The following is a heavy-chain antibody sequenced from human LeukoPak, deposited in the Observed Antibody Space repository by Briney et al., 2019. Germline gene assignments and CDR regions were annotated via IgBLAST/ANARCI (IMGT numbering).Heavy chain of an antibody. CDR3: ARLAGSSSSDY. Sequence: SQTLSLTCTVSGGSLSTDYWSWIRHSPGKGLGWIGYIYSSGSTNYNPSLKSRVTMSVDTSKNQFSLKLNSVTAADTAVYYCARLAGSSSSDYWGQGTLVTVAS. V-gene: IGHV4-4*09. J-gene: IGHJ4*02. CDR1: GGSLSTDY. CDR2: IYSSGST. D-gene: IGHD6-6*01.